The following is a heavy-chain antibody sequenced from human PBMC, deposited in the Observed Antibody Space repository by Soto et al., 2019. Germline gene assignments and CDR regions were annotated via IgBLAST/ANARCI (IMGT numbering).Heavy chain of an antibody. CDR2: VTGSGSTT. V-gene: IGHV3-23*01. D-gene: IGHD2-8*02. CDR3: ANTGVRYWGFDY. CDR1: GFTFNNYA. Sequence: EVQLLESGGGLVQPGGSLRLSCAASGFTFNNYAMSWVRQAPGKGLEWVSIVTGSGSTTDYADSVKGRFTISRDKSKNPLFLQMNSLRAEDTAVYYCANTGVRYWGFDYWGQGTLVTVSS. J-gene: IGHJ4*02.